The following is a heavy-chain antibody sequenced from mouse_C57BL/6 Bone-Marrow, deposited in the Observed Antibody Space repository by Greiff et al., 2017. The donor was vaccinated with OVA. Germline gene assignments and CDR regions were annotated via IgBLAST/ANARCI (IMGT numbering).Heavy chain of an antibody. Sequence: QVQLQQSGAELARPGASVKLSCKASGYTFTSYGISWVKQRTGQGLEWIGENYPRSGNTYYNEKFKGKATLTADKSSSTAYMELRSLTSEDSAVYFCARPLYSNYDYFDYWGQGTTLTVSS. CDR2: NYPRSGNT. J-gene: IGHJ2*01. CDR3: ARPLYSNYDYFDY. CDR1: GYTFTSYG. D-gene: IGHD2-5*01. V-gene: IGHV1-81*01.